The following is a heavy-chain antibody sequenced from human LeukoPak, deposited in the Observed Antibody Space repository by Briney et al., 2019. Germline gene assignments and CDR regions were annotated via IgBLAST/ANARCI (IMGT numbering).Heavy chain of an antibody. CDR2: ISGSGGST. J-gene: IGHJ1*01. CDR3: AKSLFETGYDFQH. Sequence: GSLRLSCAASGSTFSKTWMTWVRQAPGQGLEWVSAISGSGGSTYYADSVKGRFTISRDNSKNTLYLQMNSLRAEDTAVYYCAKSLFETGYDFQHWGQGTLVTVSS. CDR1: GSTFSKTW. D-gene: IGHD5-12*01. V-gene: IGHV3-23*01.